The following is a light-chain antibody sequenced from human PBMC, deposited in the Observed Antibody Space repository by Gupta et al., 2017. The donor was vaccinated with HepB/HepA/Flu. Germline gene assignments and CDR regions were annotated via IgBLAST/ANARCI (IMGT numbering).Light chain of an antibody. CDR3: ASYTSSNSWV. CDR1: SSAIGGYNS. CDR2: DVS. J-gene: IGLJ3*02. Sequence: QSALPQPASVSGSLGQSLTISYTGASSAIGGYNSVSWHQQPPGKGPKVIIYDVSNRPSGVADRFSGSKSGNTASLTISGRQAEDEADYYCASYTSSNSWVFGGGTKLTVL. V-gene: IGLV2-14*03.